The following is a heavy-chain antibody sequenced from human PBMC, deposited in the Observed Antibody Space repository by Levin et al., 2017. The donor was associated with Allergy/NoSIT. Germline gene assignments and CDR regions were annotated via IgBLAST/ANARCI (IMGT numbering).Heavy chain of an antibody. CDR1: GFTFSNSW. D-gene: IGHD2/OR15-2a*01. V-gene: IGHV3-7*01. CDR3: ARGGFQVDY. J-gene: IGHJ4*02. Sequence: GGSLRLSCAASGFTFSNSWMSWVRQAPGKGLEWVAMINQDGSEKYYVDSVNGRLTISRDNAKNSLYLQMNRLRAEDTAIYYCARGGFQVDYWGQGALVTVSS. CDR2: INQDGSEK.